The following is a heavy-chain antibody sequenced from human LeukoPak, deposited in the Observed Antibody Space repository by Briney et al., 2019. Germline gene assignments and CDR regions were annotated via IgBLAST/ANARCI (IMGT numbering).Heavy chain of an antibody. D-gene: IGHD2-2*01. V-gene: IGHV3-23*01. J-gene: IGHJ5*02. Sequence: GGSLRLSCAASGFIFSNFAMSWVRQAPGKGLEWVSTLSGRGTTTNYADSVKGRFTISRDNSKNTLYLQMNSLRAEDTAVYYCAEKPAPWGQGTLVTVSS. CDR3: AEKPAP. CDR1: GFIFSNFA. CDR2: LSGRGTTT.